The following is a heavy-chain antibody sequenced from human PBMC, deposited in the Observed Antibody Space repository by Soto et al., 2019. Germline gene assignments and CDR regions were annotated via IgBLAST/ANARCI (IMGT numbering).Heavy chain of an antibody. CDR3: AREGPLIAPRKGYSYYMDV. CDR2: ISSSSSYI. J-gene: IGHJ6*03. CDR1: GFTFSSYS. V-gene: IGHV3-21*01. D-gene: IGHD6-13*01. Sequence: GGSLRLSCAASGFTFSSYSMNWVRQAPGKGLEWVSSISSSSSYIYYADSVKGRFTISRDNAKNSLYLQMNSLRAEDTAVYYCAREGPLIAPRKGYSYYMDVWGKGTTVTVSS.